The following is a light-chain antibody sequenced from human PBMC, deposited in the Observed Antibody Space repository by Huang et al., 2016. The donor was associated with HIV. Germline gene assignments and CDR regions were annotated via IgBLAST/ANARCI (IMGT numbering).Light chain of an antibody. J-gene: IGKJ3*01. Sequence: DIVMTQSPLSLPVTPGEPASISCRSSQSLLHSNGYNYLDWYLQKPGQSPQLLIFLGANRASGGPDRFSGSGSGTEFTLKISRVEAEDVGVYYCMQNLQALPFTFGPGTKVEI. CDR2: LGA. CDR3: MQNLQALPFT. CDR1: QSLLHSNGYNY. V-gene: IGKV2-28*01.